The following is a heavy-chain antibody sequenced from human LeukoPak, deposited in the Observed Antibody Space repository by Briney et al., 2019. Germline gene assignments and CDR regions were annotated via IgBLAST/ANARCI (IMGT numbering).Heavy chain of an antibody. V-gene: IGHV1-18*01. CDR1: GYTFTSYG. J-gene: IGHJ4*02. Sequence: ASVKVSCKPSGYTFTSYGITWVRQAPGQGLEWMGWISPYNGNTIYAQKFQGRVTMTEDTSTDTAYMELSSLRSEDTAVYYCATDKDWFSRRYTAFDYWGQGTLVTVSS. CDR2: ISPYNGNT. CDR3: ATDKDWFSRRYTAFDY. D-gene: IGHD3/OR15-3a*01.